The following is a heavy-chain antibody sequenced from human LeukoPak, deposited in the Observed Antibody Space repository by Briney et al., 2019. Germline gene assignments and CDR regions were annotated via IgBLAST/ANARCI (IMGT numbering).Heavy chain of an antibody. CDR1: GYSISSGYY. J-gene: IGHJ4*02. V-gene: IGHV4-38-2*02. CDR3: ARHYDYASPDY. Sequence: PSETLSLTCTVSGYSISSGYYWAWIRQPPGKGLEWIGSIYHSGSTYYNPSLKSRVTISVDTSKNQFSLKLSSVTAADTAVYYCARHYDYASPDYWGQGTLVTVSS. D-gene: IGHD3-16*01. CDR2: IYHSGST.